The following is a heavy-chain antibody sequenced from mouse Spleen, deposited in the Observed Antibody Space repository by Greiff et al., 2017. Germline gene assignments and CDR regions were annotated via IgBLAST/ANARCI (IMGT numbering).Heavy chain of an antibody. V-gene: IGHV5-9-1*02. Sequence: EVKLVESGEGLVKPGGSLKLSCAASGFTFSSYAMSWVRQTPEKRLEWVAYISSGGDYIYYADTVKGRFTISRDNARNTLYLQMSSLKSEDTAMYYCTREITTVVETGTRYFDYWGQGTTLTVSS. CDR1: GFTFSSYA. J-gene: IGHJ2*01. CDR3: TREITTVVETGTRYFDY. CDR2: ISSGGDYI. D-gene: IGHD1-1*01.